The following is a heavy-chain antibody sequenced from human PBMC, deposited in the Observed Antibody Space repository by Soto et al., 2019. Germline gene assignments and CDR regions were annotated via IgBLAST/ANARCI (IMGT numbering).Heavy chain of an antibody. J-gene: IGHJ5*02. CDR2: IYYSGST. CDR3: ARGPKRTMRVAPSRVAAWFDP. D-gene: IGHD3-22*01. CDR1: GGSISSSSYY. Sequence: SETLSLTCTVSGGSISSSSYYWGWLRQPPGKGLEWIGRIYYSGSTYYNPSLKSRVTISVDTSKNQFSLKLSSVTAADTAVYYCARGPKRTMRVAPSRVAAWFDPWGQGTLVTVSS. V-gene: IGHV4-39*01.